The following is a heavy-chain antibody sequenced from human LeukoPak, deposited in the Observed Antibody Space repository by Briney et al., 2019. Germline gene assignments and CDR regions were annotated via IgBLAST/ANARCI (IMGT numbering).Heavy chain of an antibody. V-gene: IGHV1-2*02. CDR1: GYTFTGYY. CDR2: INPNSGGT. D-gene: IGHD4-17*01. CDR3: ARDFPPDDCGDSYGMDV. J-gene: IGHJ6*02. Sequence: ASVKVSCKASGYTFTGYYMHWVRQAPGQGLEWMGWINPNSGGTNYAQKFQGRVTMTRDTSISTAYMGLSRLRSDDTAVYYCARDFPPDDCGDSYGMDVWGQGTTVTVSS.